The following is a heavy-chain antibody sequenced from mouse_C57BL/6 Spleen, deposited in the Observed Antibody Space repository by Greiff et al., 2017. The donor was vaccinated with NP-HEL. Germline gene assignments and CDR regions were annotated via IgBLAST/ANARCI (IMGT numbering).Heavy chain of an antibody. Sequence: EVQGVESGGGLVKPGGSLKLSCAASGFTFSSYAMSWVRQTPEKRLEWVATISDGGSYTYYPDNVKGRLTLSRDKATNNLYLQMSHLKSEDTAMYYCAREGRLGSYYDYWGKGTTLTVSS. V-gene: IGHV5-4*01. CDR1: GFTFSSYA. CDR2: ISDGGSYT. J-gene: IGHJ2*01. CDR3: AREGRLGSYYDY. D-gene: IGHD4-1*01.